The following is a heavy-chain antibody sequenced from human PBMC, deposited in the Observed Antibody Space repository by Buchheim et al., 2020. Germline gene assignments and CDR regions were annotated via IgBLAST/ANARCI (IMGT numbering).Heavy chain of an antibody. CDR3: AKDGCGGDCYSSGLDP. CDR1: GFTFSSYA. J-gene: IGHJ5*02. D-gene: IGHD2-21*02. Sequence: EVQLLESGGGLVQPGGSLRLSCAASGFTFSSYAMSWVRQAPGKGLEWVSAISGSGGSTYYADSVKGRFTLSRDNSKNPLYLQMNSLRAEDTAVYYCAKDGCGGDCYSSGLDPWGQGTL. CDR2: ISGSGGST. V-gene: IGHV3-23*01.